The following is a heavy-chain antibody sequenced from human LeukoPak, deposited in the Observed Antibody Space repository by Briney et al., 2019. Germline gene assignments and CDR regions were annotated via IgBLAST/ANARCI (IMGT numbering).Heavy chain of an antibody. Sequence: GASVKVSCKVSGYTLTELYMHWVRQAPGKGLEWMGGFDPEDGETIYAQKFQGRVTMTEDTSTDTAYMELSSLRSEDTAVYYCATAGWPARYFDYWGQGTLVTVSS. CDR3: ATAGWPARYFDY. CDR1: GYTLTELY. J-gene: IGHJ4*02. V-gene: IGHV1-24*01. CDR2: FDPEDGET.